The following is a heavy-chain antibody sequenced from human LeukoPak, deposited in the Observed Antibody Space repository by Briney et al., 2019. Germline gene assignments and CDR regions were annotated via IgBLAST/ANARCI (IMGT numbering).Heavy chain of an antibody. J-gene: IGHJ4*02. V-gene: IGHV4-30-2*01. CDR1: GGSISSDGYS. CDR2: IYHSGST. CDR3: ARDRYGDHTYFDY. D-gene: IGHD4-17*01. Sequence: SETLSLTCAVSGGSISSDGYSWSWIRQPPGKGLEGIGYIYHSGSTYYNPSLKSRVTISVDRSKNQFSLKLSSVTAADTAVYYCARDRYGDHTYFDYWGQGTLVTVSS.